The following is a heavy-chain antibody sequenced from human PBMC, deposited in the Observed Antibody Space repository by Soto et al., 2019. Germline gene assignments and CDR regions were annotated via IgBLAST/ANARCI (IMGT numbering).Heavy chain of an antibody. CDR2: IGYGGSP. Sequence: QVQLQESGPGLVKPSGTLSLTCVVSGAFVTNGYSWSWVRQPPGKGLEWIGQIGYGGSPTYKTSLEGRATISLATSSNHFSLTLNSVTAADAATYFCARGGDISGRGGGFARLDPWGQGILVAVSS. D-gene: IGHD6-19*01. V-gene: IGHV4-4*02. J-gene: IGHJ5*02. CDR3: ARGGDISGRGGGFARLDP. CDR1: GAFVTNGYS.